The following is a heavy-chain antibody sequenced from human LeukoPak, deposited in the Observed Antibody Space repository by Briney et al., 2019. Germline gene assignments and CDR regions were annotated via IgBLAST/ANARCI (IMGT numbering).Heavy chain of an antibody. CDR2: IRYDGSNK. CDR1: GFTFSSYG. V-gene: IGHV3-30*02. J-gene: IGHJ4*02. CDR3: AKDRWDYDSSGHDY. Sequence: GGSLRLSCAASGFTFSSYGMHWVRQAPGKGLEWVAFIRYDGSNKYYADSVKGRFTISRDNSKNTLYLQMNSLRAEDTAVYYCAKDRWDYDSSGHDYWGQGTLVTVSS. D-gene: IGHD3-22*01.